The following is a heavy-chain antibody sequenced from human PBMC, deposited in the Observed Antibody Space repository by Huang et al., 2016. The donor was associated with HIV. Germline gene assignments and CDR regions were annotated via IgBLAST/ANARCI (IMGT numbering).Heavy chain of an antibody. Sequence: QVHLVQSGAEVKKPGSSVKVSCTASGDSFTSLPINWVRQAPGQGLEWRGGSFPMVCVANYAQKVGGRVTISADESSSTSYMELSRLRSDDTAMYYCATSTPMLGESGGWSGKVVITENVPYVDWGQGTLVTVSS. CDR2: SFPMVCVA. V-gene: IGHV1-69*01. CDR3: ATSTPMLGESGGWSGKVVITENVPYVD. CDR1: GDSFTSLP. J-gene: IGHJ4*02. D-gene: IGHD3-22*01.